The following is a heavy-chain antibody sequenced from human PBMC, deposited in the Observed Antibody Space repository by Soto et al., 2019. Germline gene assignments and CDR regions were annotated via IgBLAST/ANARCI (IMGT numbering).Heavy chain of an antibody. CDR3: ARLPGYSSGWYHTLLYYLEG. CDR2: IYYSGST. D-gene: IGHD6-19*01. J-gene: IGHJ4*02. V-gene: IGHV4-59*08. Sequence: SETLCLTCTVSGGSISSYYWSWIRQPPGKGLEWIGYIYYSGSTNYNPSLKSRVTISVDTSKNQFSLKLSSVTAADTAVYYCARLPGYSSGWYHTLLYYLEGWGEGALVSVAS. CDR1: GGSISSYY.